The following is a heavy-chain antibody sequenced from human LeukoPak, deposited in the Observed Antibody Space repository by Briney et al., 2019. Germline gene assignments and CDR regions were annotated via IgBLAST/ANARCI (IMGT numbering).Heavy chain of an antibody. D-gene: IGHD3-10*01. V-gene: IGHV3-23*01. J-gene: IGHJ4*02. CDR3: AKDRLWFGETDFDY. CDR1: GFTFSSYE. CDR2: ISGSGGST. Sequence: GGSLRLSCAASGFTFSSYEMNWVRQAPGKGLEWVSAISGSGGSTYYADSVKGRFTISRDNSKNTLYLQMNSLRAEDTAVYYCAKDRLWFGETDFDYWGQGTLVTVSS.